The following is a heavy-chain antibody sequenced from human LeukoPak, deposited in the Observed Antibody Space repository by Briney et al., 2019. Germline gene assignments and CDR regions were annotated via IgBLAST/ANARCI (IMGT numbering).Heavy chain of an antibody. Sequence: GGSLRLSCAASGITVSGNYMAWVRQAPGKGLEWASFVYIGGNTNHADSVKGRFSISRDNSKNTVYLQLNGLRVGDTAVYYCARLVTGTTVINSGWFDPWGRGTLVTVSS. V-gene: IGHV3-66*04. CDR1: GITVSGNY. J-gene: IGHJ5*02. CDR2: VYIGGNT. CDR3: ARLVTGTTVINSGWFDP. D-gene: IGHD4-23*01.